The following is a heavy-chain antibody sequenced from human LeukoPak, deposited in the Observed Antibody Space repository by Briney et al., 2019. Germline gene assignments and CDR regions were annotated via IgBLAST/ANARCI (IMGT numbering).Heavy chain of an antibody. J-gene: IGHJ6*03. CDR2: IYSGGST. V-gene: IGHV3-53*01. CDR1: GFTFSSYW. D-gene: IGHD5-18*01. Sequence: GGSLRLSCAASGFTFSSYWMSWVRQAPGKGLEWVSVIYSGGSTYYADSVKGRFTISRGNSKNTLYLQMNSLRAEDTAVYYCARGLRGYSYGYYDYYYYYMDVWGKGTTVTISS. CDR3: ARGLRGYSYGYYDYYYYYMDV.